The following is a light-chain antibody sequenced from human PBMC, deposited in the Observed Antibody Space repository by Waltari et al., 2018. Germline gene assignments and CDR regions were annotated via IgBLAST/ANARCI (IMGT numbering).Light chain of an antibody. CDR3: QTGGHGTWV. J-gene: IGLJ3*02. V-gene: IGLV4-69*01. CDR1: SGHSSNA. CDR2: VNSDGSH. Sequence: QLVLTQSPSASASLGASVKPTCTLSSGHSSNAIARLPQQPEKGPRYLMKVNSDGSHSKGDKIPDRFSGSSSGAEHYLTISSLQSEDEADYYCQTGGHGTWVFGGGTKLTVL.